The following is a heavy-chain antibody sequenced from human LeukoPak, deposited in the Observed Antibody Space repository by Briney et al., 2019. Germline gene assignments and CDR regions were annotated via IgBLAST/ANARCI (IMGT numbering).Heavy chain of an antibody. V-gene: IGHV3-23*01. D-gene: IGHD6-13*01. CDR3: AKDMVHSSSWFDY. CDR1: GFIFSSYA. CDR2: ISGSGSTT. Sequence: GGSLRLSCAASGFIFSSYALSGVPRPPGKGLEGVSAISGSGSTTYYGDSVEGRFTIPRDNSKDTLYLQMNSLRAEDTAVYYCAKDMVHSSSWFDYWGQGTLVTVSS. J-gene: IGHJ4*02.